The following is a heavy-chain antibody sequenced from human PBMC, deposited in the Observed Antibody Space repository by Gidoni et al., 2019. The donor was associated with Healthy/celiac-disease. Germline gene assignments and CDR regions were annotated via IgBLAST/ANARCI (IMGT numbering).Heavy chain of an antibody. CDR3: AKYDGSGYYYDPFGY. CDR2: ISGSGGST. J-gene: IGHJ4*02. CDR1: GFPFSSYA. Sequence: EVQLLESGGGLVQPGGSLRLHRADSGFPFSSYAMSWVRQAPGKGLAGVSAISGSGGSTYYADSVKSRFPISRDNSKSTLYLQMNSLRAEDTAVYYCAKYDGSGYYYDPFGYWGQGTLVTVSS. V-gene: IGHV3-23*01. D-gene: IGHD3-22*01.